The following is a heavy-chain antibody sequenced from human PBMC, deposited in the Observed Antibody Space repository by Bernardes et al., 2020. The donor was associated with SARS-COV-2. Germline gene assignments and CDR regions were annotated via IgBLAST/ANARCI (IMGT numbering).Heavy chain of an antibody. CDR2: ISYDGSNK. V-gene: IGHV3-30-3*01. CDR1: GFTFSSYA. Sequence: GGSLRLSCAASGFTFSSYAMHWVRQAPGKGLEWVAVISYDGSNKYYADSVKGRFTISRDNSKNTLYLQMNSLRAEDTAVYYCASSDSGGKSNLDYWGQGTLVTVSS. CDR3: ASSDSGGKSNLDY. J-gene: IGHJ4*02. D-gene: IGHD2-15*01.